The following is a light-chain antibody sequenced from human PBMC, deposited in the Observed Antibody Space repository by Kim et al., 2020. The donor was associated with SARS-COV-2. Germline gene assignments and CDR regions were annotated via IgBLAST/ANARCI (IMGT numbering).Light chain of an antibody. CDR2: QAS. Sequence: DIQMTQSPSTLSASVGDRVTITCRASQIINTFLAWYQQKPGKAPDLLIYQASSIQIGVPSRFSGSGSGTEFTLTINSLQPDDFATYYCQHYIRFPYTFGQGTKLEI. J-gene: IGKJ2*01. CDR1: QIINTF. CDR3: QHYIRFPYT. V-gene: IGKV1-5*03.